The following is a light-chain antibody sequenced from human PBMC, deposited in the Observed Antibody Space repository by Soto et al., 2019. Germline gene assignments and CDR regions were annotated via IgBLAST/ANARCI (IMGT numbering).Light chain of an antibody. CDR1: QSVSSSS. CDR3: QRYGSSPLIT. V-gene: IGKV3-20*01. Sequence: ETVLTQSPCTLSFSPLERATLSCRASQSVSSSSLAWYQQRPGQAPRLLIYGTSSRATGIPDRFSGSGSGTDFTLTISRLEPEDFAVYFCQRYGSSPLITFGQGTRLEIK. CDR2: GTS. J-gene: IGKJ5*01.